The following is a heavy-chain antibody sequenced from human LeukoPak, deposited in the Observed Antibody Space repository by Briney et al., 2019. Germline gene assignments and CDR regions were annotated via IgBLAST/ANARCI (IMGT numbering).Heavy chain of an antibody. Sequence: GGSLRLSCAASGFTFSDYYMSWIRQAPGKGLEWVSYISSSGSTIYYADSVKGRFIISRDNAKNSLYLQMNSLRAEDTAVYYCARDSGYDYYYYGMDVWGQGTTVTVSS. CDR2: ISSSGSTI. CDR1: GFTFSDYY. CDR3: ARDSGYDYYYYGMDV. D-gene: IGHD5-12*01. V-gene: IGHV3-11*01. J-gene: IGHJ6*02.